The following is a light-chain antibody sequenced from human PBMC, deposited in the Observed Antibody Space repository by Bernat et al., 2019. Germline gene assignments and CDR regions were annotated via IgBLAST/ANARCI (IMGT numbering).Light chain of an antibody. V-gene: IGLV2-14*03. CDR1: STDVGGYDY. CDR2: NVG. J-gene: IGLJ2*01. CDR3: NSFASSDTLVV. Sequence: QSALTQPASVSGSPGQSITISCTGTSTDVGGYDYVSWYQQYPGKAPQLIIYNVGIRPSGVSNLFSGSKSGNTASLTISGLLAEDEAMYYCNSFASSDTLVVFGGGTKLTVL.